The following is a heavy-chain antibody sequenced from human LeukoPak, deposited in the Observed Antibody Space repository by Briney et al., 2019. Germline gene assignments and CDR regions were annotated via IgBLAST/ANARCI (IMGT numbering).Heavy chain of an antibody. CDR2: IRYDGSNK. CDR1: GFTFSSYG. Sequence: PGGSLSLSCAASGFTFSSYGMHWVRQAPGKGLEWVAFIRYDGSNKYYADSVKGRFTISRDNSKNTLYLQMNSLRAEDTAVYYCAKDDVRWLQSHYFDYWGQGTLVTVSS. J-gene: IGHJ4*02. V-gene: IGHV3-30*02. D-gene: IGHD5-24*01. CDR3: AKDDVRWLQSHYFDY.